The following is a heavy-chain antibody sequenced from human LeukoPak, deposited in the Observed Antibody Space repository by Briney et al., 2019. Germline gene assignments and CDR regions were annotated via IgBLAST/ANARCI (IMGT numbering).Heavy chain of an antibody. J-gene: IGHJ5*02. D-gene: IGHD4-17*01. CDR2: IYYSGST. Sequence: SETLSLTCTVSGGSISSYYWSWIRQPPGKGLEWIGYIYYSGSTNYNPSLKSRVTISLDTSKNQFSLKLSSVTAADTAVYYCARQGYGDYVGWFDPWGQGTLVTVSS. CDR1: GGSISSYY. CDR3: ARQGYGDYVGWFDP. V-gene: IGHV4-59*08.